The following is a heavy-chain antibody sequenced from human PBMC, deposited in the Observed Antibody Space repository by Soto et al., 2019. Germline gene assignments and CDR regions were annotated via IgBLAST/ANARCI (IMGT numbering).Heavy chain of an antibody. CDR1: GFTFSSYA. Sequence: GGSLRLSCAASGFTFSSYAMSWVRQAPGKGLEWVSAISGSGGSTYYADSVKGRFTISRDNSKNTLYLQMHSLRAEYTAVYYCANSIDDILTGYYPALYYFDYWGQGTLVTVSS. V-gene: IGHV3-23*01. CDR3: ANSIDDILTGYYPALYYFDY. CDR2: ISGSGGST. J-gene: IGHJ4*02. D-gene: IGHD3-9*01.